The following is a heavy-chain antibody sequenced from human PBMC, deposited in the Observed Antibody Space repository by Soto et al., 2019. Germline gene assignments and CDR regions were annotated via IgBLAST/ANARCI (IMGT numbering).Heavy chain of an antibody. V-gene: IGHV3-30*18. D-gene: IGHD3-22*01. Sequence: QVQLVESGGGVVQPGWSLRLSCAASGFTFRSYGMYWVRQAPGKGLEWVAVISHDGSNKYYGDSVKGRFTISRDNSKNTLDLQMNSLRVEDTAVYYCAKAEAYYYDSSGYYYRGYYHYGMDVWGQGTTVTVSS. CDR1: GFTFRSYG. CDR2: ISHDGSNK. CDR3: AKAEAYYYDSSGYYYRGYYHYGMDV. J-gene: IGHJ6*02.